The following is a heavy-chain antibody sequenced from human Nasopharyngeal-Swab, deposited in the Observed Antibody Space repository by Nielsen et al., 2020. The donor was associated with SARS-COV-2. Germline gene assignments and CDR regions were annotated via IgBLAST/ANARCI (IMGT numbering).Heavy chain of an antibody. V-gene: IGHV3-23*01. D-gene: IGHD6-19*01. J-gene: IGHJ4*02. CDR1: GFAYNNYA. Sequence: GESLKISCAASGFAYNNYAMNWVRQAPGKGLEWVSVISGSGDSTYYADSVKGRFTISRDNSKNTLYLQMNSLTAEDTAVYFRAKGRNRILVTGTLFDYWGQGTLVTVSS. CDR2: ISGSGDST. CDR3: AKGRNRILVTGTLFDY.